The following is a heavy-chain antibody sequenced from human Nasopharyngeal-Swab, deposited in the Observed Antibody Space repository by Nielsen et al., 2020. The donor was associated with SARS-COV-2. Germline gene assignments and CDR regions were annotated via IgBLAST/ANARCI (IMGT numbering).Heavy chain of an antibody. CDR1: GYTFTGYG. D-gene: IGHD6-13*01. Sequence: ASVKVSCKASGYTFTGYGMSWVRQAPGRGLEGMGWIRMYNGKTHYAQKFQGRVTMSTDTSTNTAHMELKSLTSDDTAVYFCARDRSLLPAANDALDVWGQGTTVTISS. CDR2: IRMYNGKT. J-gene: IGHJ3*01. CDR3: ARDRSLLPAANDALDV. V-gene: IGHV1-18*01.